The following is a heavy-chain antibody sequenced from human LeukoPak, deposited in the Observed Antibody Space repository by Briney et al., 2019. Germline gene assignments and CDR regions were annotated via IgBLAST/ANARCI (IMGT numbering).Heavy chain of an antibody. CDR3: AKRSSTWYYFDY. V-gene: IGHV3-23*01. CDR1: GFTFSSYA. Sequence: GGSARLSCAASGFTFSSYAMTWVRQAPGKGLEWVSTISGSGGSTYYADSVKGRFTISRDNSKNTLYLQMNSLRAEDTAVYYCAKRSSTWYYFDYWGQGTLVTVSS. CDR2: ISGSGGST. D-gene: IGHD6-13*01. J-gene: IGHJ4*02.